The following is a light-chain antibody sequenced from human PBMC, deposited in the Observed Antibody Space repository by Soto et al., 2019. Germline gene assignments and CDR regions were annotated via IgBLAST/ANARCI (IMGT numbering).Light chain of an antibody. CDR3: QLYGTAPPYT. Sequence: EIVVTPSAGTLSSSPGDRATLSYRASPRVSSSYLDWYQQRPGQAPRLLSFIASSRATGTPDGCSGSGSGPDFTLTISRRETEDLAVYYYQLYGTAPPYTFGPGTKREIK. CDR1: PRVSSSY. J-gene: IGKJ2*01. V-gene: IGKV3-20*01. CDR2: IAS.